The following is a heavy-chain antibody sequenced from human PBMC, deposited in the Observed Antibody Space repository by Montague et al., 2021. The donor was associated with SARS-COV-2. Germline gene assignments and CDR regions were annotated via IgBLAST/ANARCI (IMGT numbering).Heavy chain of an antibody. CDR2: MHFTGKT. J-gene: IGHJ4*02. V-gene: IGHV4-4*07. Sequence: SETLSLTCSVPGDSITNHYWSWIRQPAGKGLEWIGRMHFTGKTNFSPFFSSRLTMSADTSKNQFSLKLTSVTTADTAIYFCARDRFDFGAGRQGTIDFWGQGTLVTVSS. CDR1: GDSITNHY. CDR3: ARDRFDFGAGRQGTIDF. D-gene: IGHD3-10*01.